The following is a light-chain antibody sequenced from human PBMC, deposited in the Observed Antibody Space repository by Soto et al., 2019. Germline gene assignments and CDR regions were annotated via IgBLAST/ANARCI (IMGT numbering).Light chain of an antibody. J-gene: IGKJ5*01. V-gene: IGKV3D-20*02. Sequence: EIVLTQSPGTLSLSPGERATLSCRASQSVSSSYLAWYQQKPGQAPRLLIYGASTRATGIPARFSGSGSGTEFTLTISSLQSEDFAVYYCHQRSNWPPDTFGQGTRLEIK. CDR2: GAS. CDR3: HQRSNWPPDT. CDR1: QSVSSSY.